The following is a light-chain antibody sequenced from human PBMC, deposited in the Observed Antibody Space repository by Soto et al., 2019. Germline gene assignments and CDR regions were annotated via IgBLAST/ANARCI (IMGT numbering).Light chain of an antibody. V-gene: IGKV2-29*01. CDR1: QSLLHITGETF. CDR3: QQSASSVT. J-gene: IGKJ5*01. CDR2: EVS. Sequence: DVVMTQTPLSLSVTPGQPASISCKSSQSLLHITGETFLFWYLQKPGQSPQLLIYEVSTRVSGVPDRFSGSGSGTDFTLEISRVEPEDFAMYYCQQSASSVTFGQGTRLEIK.